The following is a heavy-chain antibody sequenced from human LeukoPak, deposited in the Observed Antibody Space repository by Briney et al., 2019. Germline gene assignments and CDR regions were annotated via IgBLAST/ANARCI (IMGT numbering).Heavy chain of an antibody. V-gene: IGHV4-59*01. Sequence: SETLSLTCTVSGGSISSYYWSWIRQPPGKGLEWIGYIYYSGSTNYNPSLKSRVTISVDTSRNQFSLKLSSVTAADTAVYYCARDRIGAVDPWGQGTLVTVSS. J-gene: IGHJ5*02. CDR2: IYYSGST. D-gene: IGHD6-13*01. CDR3: ARDRIGAVDP. CDR1: GGSISSYY.